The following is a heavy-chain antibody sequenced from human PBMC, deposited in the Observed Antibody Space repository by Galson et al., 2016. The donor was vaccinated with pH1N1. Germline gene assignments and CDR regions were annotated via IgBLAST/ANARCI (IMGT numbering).Heavy chain of an antibody. D-gene: IGHD1-26*01. V-gene: IGHV4-61*02. CDR2: IYPSGGT. CDR3: ARDAAHSGTYYVAFDT. Sequence: TLSLTCTVSGGSINSDNYYWSWIRQPAGKGLEWIGRIYPSGGTNYNPSLKSRVTISVDTSKNQFSLKLSSVPAADTAVYYCARDAAHSGTYYVAFDTWGQGTIVTVSS. CDR1: GGSINSDNYY. J-gene: IGHJ3*02.